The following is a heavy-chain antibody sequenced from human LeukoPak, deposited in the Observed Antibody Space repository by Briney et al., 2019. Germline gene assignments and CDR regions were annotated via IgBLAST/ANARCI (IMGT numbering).Heavy chain of an antibody. CDR1: GYSFTTNW. CDR3: ARTPQILTGYRDAFDI. D-gene: IGHD3-9*01. CDR2: IFPGDSDT. V-gene: IGHV5-51*01. J-gene: IGHJ3*02. Sequence: GESLKISCKGSGYSFTTNWVGWVRQMPGKGLESMGIIFPGDSDTRYTPSFQGQVIISADKSTGTVYLQWTSLKASDTAMYYCARTPQILTGYRDAFDIWGQGTRVTVS.